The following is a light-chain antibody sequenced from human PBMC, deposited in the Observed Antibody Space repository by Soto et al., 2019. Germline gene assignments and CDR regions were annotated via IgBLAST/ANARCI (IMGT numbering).Light chain of an antibody. V-gene: IGLV1-47*01. CDR1: SSNIGTNS. J-gene: IGLJ1*01. CDR3: ATWDDRLNGHV. CDR2: LNS. Sequence: SVLTQPPSCSGTPRQSVTVSRSENSSNIGTNSAYWSQQLPGTAPTLLTYLNSQRPSGVPDRFSGSKSGTSASLAISGLLSDDQADYYCATWDDRLNGHVFRTGTKVTVL.